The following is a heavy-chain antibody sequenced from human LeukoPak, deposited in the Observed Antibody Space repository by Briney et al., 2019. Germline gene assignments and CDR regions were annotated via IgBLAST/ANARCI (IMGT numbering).Heavy chain of an antibody. Sequence: GSVKVSCKASGYTFTGYYMHWVRQAPGQGLEWMGWINPNSGGTNYAQKFQGRVTVTRDTSISTAYMELSRLRSDDTAVYYCARSGRGTYYYFDLWGQGTLVTVSS. V-gene: IGHV1-2*02. CDR2: INPNSGGT. CDR1: GYTFTGYY. J-gene: IGHJ4*02. D-gene: IGHD1-26*01. CDR3: ARSGRGTYYYFDL.